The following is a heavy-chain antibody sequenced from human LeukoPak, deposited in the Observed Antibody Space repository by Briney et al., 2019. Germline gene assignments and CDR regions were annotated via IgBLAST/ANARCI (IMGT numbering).Heavy chain of an antibody. Sequence: GSLRLSCAASGFTFSSYGMHWVRQAPGKGLEWVAVIWYDGSNKYYADSVKGRFTISRDNSKNTLYLQMNSLRAEDTAVYYCARDRVAAAGGNYFDYWGQGTLVTVSS. CDR3: ARDRVAAAGGNYFDY. CDR1: GFTFSSYG. D-gene: IGHD6-13*01. J-gene: IGHJ4*02. V-gene: IGHV3-33*08. CDR2: IWYDGSNK.